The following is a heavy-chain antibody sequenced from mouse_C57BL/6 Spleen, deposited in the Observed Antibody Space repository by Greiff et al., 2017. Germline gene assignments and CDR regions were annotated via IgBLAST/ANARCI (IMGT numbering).Heavy chain of an antibody. J-gene: IGHJ2*01. CDR2: INPGSGSS. D-gene: IGHD2-3*01. CDR3: ARSGDGYLYYFDY. CDR1: GYAFTNYL. V-gene: IGHV1-54*01. Sequence: VLLQQSGAELVRPGTSVKVSCKASGYAFTNYLIEWVKQRPGQGLEWIGVINPGSGSSHYYEQFKGKATLTADKSASTAYMQLSSLTSEDSAVYFCARSGDGYLYYFDYWGQGTTLTVSS.